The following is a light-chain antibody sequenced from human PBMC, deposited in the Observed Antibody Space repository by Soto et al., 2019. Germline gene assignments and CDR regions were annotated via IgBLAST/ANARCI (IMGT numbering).Light chain of an antibody. V-gene: IGKV3-11*01. CDR3: QQNSDWPPWT. CDR2: DAS. J-gene: IGKJ1*01. CDR1: QSVGSN. Sequence: EIVLTQSPATLSLSPGERATLYCRASQSVGSNLAWYQQKPGQAPRLLIYDASNRATGIPARFSGSGSGTDFTLTISSLGSADSALYYCQQNSDWPPWTFGQGTKVEIK.